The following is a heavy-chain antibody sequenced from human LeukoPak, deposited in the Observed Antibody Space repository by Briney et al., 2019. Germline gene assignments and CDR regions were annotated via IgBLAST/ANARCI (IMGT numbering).Heavy chain of an antibody. D-gene: IGHD3-3*01. CDR1: GYSISSGYY. CDR2: IYHSGST. CDR3: ARDGVSALNLYSDI. J-gene: IGHJ2*01. V-gene: IGHV4-38-2*02. Sequence: SSETLSLTCTVSGYSISSGYYWGWIRQPPGKGLEWIGSIYHSGSTYYNPSLKSRVTISVDTSKNQFSLSLISVTAADTAVYYCARDGVSALNLYSDIWGRGTLVTVSS.